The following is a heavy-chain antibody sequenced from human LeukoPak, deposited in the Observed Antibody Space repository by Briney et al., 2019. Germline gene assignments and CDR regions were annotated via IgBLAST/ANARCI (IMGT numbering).Heavy chain of an antibody. Sequence: SETLSLTCAVYGGSFSGYYWSWIRQPPGKGLEWIGYIYYSGSTNYNPSLKSRVTISVDTSKNQFSLKLSSVTAADTAVYYCARYSNYGDYYYYYMDVWGKGTTVTVSS. CDR3: ARYSNYGDYYYYYMDV. D-gene: IGHD4-11*01. J-gene: IGHJ6*03. V-gene: IGHV4-59*01. CDR2: IYYSGST. CDR1: GGSFSGYY.